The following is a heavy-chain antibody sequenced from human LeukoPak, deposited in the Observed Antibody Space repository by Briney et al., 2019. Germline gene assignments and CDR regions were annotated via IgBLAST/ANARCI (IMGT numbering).Heavy chain of an antibody. J-gene: IGHJ2*01. V-gene: IGHV4-59*01. CDR3: ARTYGSSGLGYFDL. Sequence: PETLSLTCTVSGGSISSYYWSWIRQPPGKGLEWIGYIYYSGSTNYSPSLKTRLTISVDTSKNQFSLKLSSVTAADTAVYYCARTYGSSGLGYFDLWGRGTLVTVSP. CDR2: IYYSGST. CDR1: GGSISSYY. D-gene: IGHD6-13*01.